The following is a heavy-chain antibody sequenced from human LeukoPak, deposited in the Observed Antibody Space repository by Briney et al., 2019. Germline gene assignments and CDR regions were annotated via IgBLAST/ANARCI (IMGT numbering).Heavy chain of an antibody. J-gene: IGHJ3*02. CDR1: GGSISSSSYY. CDR2: IYYSGST. V-gene: IGHV4-39*01. D-gene: IGHD3-22*01. CDR3: ASLESITMIAMAQSPVFRADAFDI. Sequence: SETLSLTCTVSGGSISSSSYYWGWIRQPPGKGLEWIGSIYYSGSTYYNPSLKSRVTISVDTSKNQFSLKLGSVTAADTAVSYCASLESITMIAMAQSPVFRADAFDIWGQGTMVTVSS.